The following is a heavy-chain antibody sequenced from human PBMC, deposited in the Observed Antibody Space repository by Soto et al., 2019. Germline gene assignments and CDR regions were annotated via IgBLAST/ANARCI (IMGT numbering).Heavy chain of an antibody. Sequence: QVQLVESGGGVVQPGRSLRLSCAASGFTFSSYAMHWVRQAPGKGLEWVAVISYDGSNKYYADSVKGRFTISRDNSKNSLYLQMNSLRAEDTALYYFARDPSCSGGSGFLSASRYYYYGMDVWGQGTTVTVSS. J-gene: IGHJ6*02. V-gene: IGHV3-30-3*01. CDR3: ARDPSCSGGSGFLSASRYYYYGMDV. CDR2: ISYDGSNK. CDR1: GFTFSSYA. D-gene: IGHD2-15*01.